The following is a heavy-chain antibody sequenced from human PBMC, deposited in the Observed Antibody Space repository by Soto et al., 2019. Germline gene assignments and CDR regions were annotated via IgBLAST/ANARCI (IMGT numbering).Heavy chain of an antibody. J-gene: IGHJ5*02. CDR1: GGSFSCYY. D-gene: IGHD3-10*01. V-gene: IGHV4-34*01. CDR2: INHSGST. CDR3: ARALPARSITMVRGVRWFDP. Sequence: SETLSLTCAVYGGSFSCYYLSWIRQPPGKGLEWIGEINHSGSTNYNPSLKSRVTISVDTSKNQFSLKLSSVTAADTAVYYCARALPARSITMVRGVRWFDPWGQGTLVTVSS.